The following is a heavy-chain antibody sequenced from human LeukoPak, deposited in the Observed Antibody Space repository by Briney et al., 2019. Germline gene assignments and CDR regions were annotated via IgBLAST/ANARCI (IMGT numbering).Heavy chain of an antibody. CDR3: ARGGTRYSHNYGMDV. V-gene: IGHV1-2*02. CDR1: GYTFTSYG. J-gene: IGHJ6*02. CDR2: INPNSGGT. Sequence: GASVKVSCKASGYTFTSYGISWVRQAPGQGLEWMGWINPNSGGTNYAQKFQGRVTMTRDTSISTAYMELSRLRSDDTAVYYCARGGTRYSHNYGMDVWGQGTTVTVSS. D-gene: IGHD5-18*01.